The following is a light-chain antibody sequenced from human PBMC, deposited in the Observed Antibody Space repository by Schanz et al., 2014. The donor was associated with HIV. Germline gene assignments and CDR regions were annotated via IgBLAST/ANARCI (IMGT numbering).Light chain of an antibody. CDR2: GAS. V-gene: IGKV3-15*01. Sequence: TVMTQSPATPSVSPGERATLSCRASQSVSSNLAWYQQKPGQAPRLVIYGASTRATGIPARFSGSVSGTEFTLTISSLQSEDFAVYYCQQYDNWFPLTFGGGTKVEIK. CDR1: QSVSSN. CDR3: QQYDNWFPLT. J-gene: IGKJ4*01.